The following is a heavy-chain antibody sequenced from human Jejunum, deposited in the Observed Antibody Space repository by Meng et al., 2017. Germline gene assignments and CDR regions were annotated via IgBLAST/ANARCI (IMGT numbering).Heavy chain of an antibody. Sequence: GESLKISCAASGFTFSNHALHWVRQAPGTGLEFVSAISNDGRTTYYADSVKGRFIISRDNFKNTLFLQMGSLRREDMAVYYCARAIYDTSITGGFYFDFWGQGTRVTVSS. CDR3: ARAIYDTSITGGFYFDF. D-gene: IGHD3-22*01. V-gene: IGHV3-64*02. CDR2: ISNDGRTT. CDR1: GFTFSNHA. J-gene: IGHJ4*02.